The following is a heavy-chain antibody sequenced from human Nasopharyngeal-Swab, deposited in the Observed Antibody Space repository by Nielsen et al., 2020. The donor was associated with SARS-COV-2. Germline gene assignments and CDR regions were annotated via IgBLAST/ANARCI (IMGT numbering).Heavy chain of an antibody. CDR3: ATHLFYFDY. D-gene: IGHD3-3*02. V-gene: IGHV3-23*01. Sequence: VRQAPGKGLEWVSGISGSDGSTYYAGSVKGRFAISRDTSKNTLYLQMNSLRAEDTAVYYCATHLFYFDYWGQGTLVTVLL. J-gene: IGHJ4*02. CDR2: ISGSDGST.